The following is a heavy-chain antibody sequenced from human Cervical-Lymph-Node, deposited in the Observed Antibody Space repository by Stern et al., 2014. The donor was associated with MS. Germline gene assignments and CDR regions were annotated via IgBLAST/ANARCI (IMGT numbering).Heavy chain of an antibody. D-gene: IGHD6-6*01. CDR3: ARTKDSSIADRPGEHNYFGMDV. CDR1: GYPFINFY. J-gene: IGHJ6*02. CDR2: IILSGGAT. V-gene: IGHV1-46*04. Sequence: VHLVDSRAVVPKPGASVKVSCMASGYPFINFYMHFVCHAPGHVLEWMGVIILSGGATRYSQKLQGRVTRTRDTSTTAADLAMGSLRSEDTAVYYCARTKDSSIADRPGEHNYFGMDVWGQGTTVTVSS.